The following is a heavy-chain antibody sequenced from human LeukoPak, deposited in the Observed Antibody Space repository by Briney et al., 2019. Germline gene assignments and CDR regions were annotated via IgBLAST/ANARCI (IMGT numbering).Heavy chain of an antibody. V-gene: IGHV1-2*02. D-gene: IGHD3-10*01. Sequence: ASVNVSCKASGYTFTGYYMHGVRQAPGQGVEWMGWINPNSGGTNHAQKFQGRVTMTRHTPISTAYMDLSRLRSDGTAVYYCARAEGSGSYDAFDIWGQGTMVTLSS. CDR3: ARAEGSGSYDAFDI. CDR2: INPNSGGT. J-gene: IGHJ3*02. CDR1: GYTFTGYY.